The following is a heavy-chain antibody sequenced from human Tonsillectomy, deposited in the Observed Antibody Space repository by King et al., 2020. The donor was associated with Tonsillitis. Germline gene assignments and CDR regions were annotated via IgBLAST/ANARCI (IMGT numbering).Heavy chain of an antibody. CDR1: GFTVSNNY. V-gene: IGHV3-53*04. CDR2: IYNGGST. CDR3: ASGAAHYYYGMDV. J-gene: IGHJ6*02. Sequence: VQLVESGGGLVQPGGSLRLSCAASGFTVSNNYMSWVRQAPGKGLEWVSVIYNGGSTYYADSVKGRFTISRHNSKNTLYLQMNSLRAEDTAVYYCASGAAHYYYGMDVWGQGTTVTVSS. D-gene: IGHD1-26*01.